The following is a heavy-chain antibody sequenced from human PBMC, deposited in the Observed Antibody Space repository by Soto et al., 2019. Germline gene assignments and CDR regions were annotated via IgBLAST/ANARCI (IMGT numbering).Heavy chain of an antibody. Sequence: GGSLRLSCAASGFTFSSYSMNWVRQAPGKGLEWVSSISSSSSYIYYADSVKGRFTISRDNAKNSLYLQMNSLRAEDTAVYYCAILDSLGYCSSTSCYDYWGQGTLVTVSS. V-gene: IGHV3-21*01. CDR3: AILDSLGYCSSTSCYDY. J-gene: IGHJ4*02. D-gene: IGHD2-2*01. CDR1: GFTFSSYS. CDR2: ISSSSSYI.